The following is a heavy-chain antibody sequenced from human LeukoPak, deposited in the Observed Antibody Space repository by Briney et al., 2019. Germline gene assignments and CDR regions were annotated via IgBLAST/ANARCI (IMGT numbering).Heavy chain of an antibody. D-gene: IGHD3-10*01. CDR3: AKDTYYGSGSYPGY. V-gene: IGHV1-18*01. Sequence: ASVTVSCKASGYTFTSYGITWVRQAPGQGLEWMGWISAYNGNTNYPQKLQGRVTMTTDTSTSTAYMELRSLRSDDTAVYYCAKDTYYGSGSYPGYWGQGTLVTVSS. CDR2: ISAYNGNT. CDR1: GYTFTSYG. J-gene: IGHJ4*02.